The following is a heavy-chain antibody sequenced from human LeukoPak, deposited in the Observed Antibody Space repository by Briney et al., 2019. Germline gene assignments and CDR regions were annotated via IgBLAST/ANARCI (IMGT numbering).Heavy chain of an antibody. D-gene: IGHD6-6*01. Sequence: SVKVSCKASGGTFSSYAISCVRQAPGQGLEWMGGIIPIFGTANYAQKFQGRVTITADKSTSTAYMELSSLRSEDTAAYYCASRSSFDYYYYYLDVWGKGTTVTVSS. J-gene: IGHJ6*03. CDR1: GGTFSSYA. V-gene: IGHV1-69*06. CDR2: IIPIFGTA. CDR3: ASRSSFDYYYYYLDV.